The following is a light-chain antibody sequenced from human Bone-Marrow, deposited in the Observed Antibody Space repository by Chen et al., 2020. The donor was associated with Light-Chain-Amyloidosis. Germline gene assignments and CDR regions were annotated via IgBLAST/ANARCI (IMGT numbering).Light chain of an antibody. CDR1: QTISSNY. CDR2: GSS. Sequence: EIVLTQSPGTLSLSPGEGANLSCRDSQTISSNYLTGYQQKIGQAPRLLVYGSSSRATGIPDRVTGRGSGTDFTLTINRLEPEDFAMYYCQQYGTSPLTCGGGTKVEIK. CDR3: QQYGTSPLT. J-gene: IGKJ4*01. V-gene: IGKV3-20*01.